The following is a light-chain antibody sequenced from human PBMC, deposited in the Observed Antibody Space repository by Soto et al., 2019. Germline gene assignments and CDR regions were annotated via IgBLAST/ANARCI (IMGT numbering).Light chain of an antibody. CDR2: KAS. J-gene: IGKJ1*01. CDR1: QSINY. CDR3: QQYNTYPWT. V-gene: IGKV1-5*03. Sequence: DIQMTQSPSTLSASVGDRVTITCRASQSINYLAWYQQKPGKAPKVLIYKASNLESGVPSRFSGSGSGTEFTLTISSLQPDDFATYYCQQYNTYPWTFGQGTKVEIK.